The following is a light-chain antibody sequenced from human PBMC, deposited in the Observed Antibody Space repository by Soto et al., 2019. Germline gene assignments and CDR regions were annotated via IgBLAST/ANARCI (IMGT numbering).Light chain of an antibody. CDR1: SSDVGGYNY. V-gene: IGLV2-11*01. Sequence: QSVLTQPRSVSGSPGQSVTISCTGTSSDVGGYNYVSWYQKLPGKAPKLMIYDVTKRPSGVPDRFSGSKSGNTASLTISGLQAEDEADYHCCSFSGTYHWVFGGGTKLTVL. CDR2: DVT. J-gene: IGLJ3*02. CDR3: CSFSGTYHWV.